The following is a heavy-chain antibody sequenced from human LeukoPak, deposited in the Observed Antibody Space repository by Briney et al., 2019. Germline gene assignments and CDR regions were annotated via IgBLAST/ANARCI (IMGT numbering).Heavy chain of an antibody. CDR2: ISGSGGSK. Sequence: PGGSLRLSCAASGFTFSSYAMSCVRPAPGGGLEWVSAISGSGGSKYYADSVKGRFTISRDNSKNTLYLQMNSLRAEDTAVYYCAKWGSSTSYHFDYWGQGTLVTVSS. D-gene: IGHD2-2*01. J-gene: IGHJ4*02. V-gene: IGHV3-23*01. CDR3: AKWGSSTSYHFDY. CDR1: GFTFSSYA.